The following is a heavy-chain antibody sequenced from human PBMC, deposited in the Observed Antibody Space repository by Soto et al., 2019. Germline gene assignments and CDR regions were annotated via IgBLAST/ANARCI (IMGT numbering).Heavy chain of an antibody. CDR1: GGSISGSYW. D-gene: IGHD4-17*01. CDR3: ARPYGDYPGYYGMDV. Sequence: SETLSLTCAVSGGSISGSYWWTWVRQPPGKGLEWIGEIWHSGNFNYNPSLKSRVTMSVDKSKSQISLKLSSVTAADTAVYYCARPYGDYPGYYGMDVWGQGTTVTVSS. V-gene: IGHV4-4*02. J-gene: IGHJ6*02. CDR2: IWHSGNF.